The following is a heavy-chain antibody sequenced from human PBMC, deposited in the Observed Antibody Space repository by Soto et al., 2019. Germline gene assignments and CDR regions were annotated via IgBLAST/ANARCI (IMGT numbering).Heavy chain of an antibody. J-gene: IGHJ4*02. CDR3: ARAPSGSYPEFDY. Sequence: QVQLVESGGGVVQPGRSLRLSCAASGFIFSSYTMHWVRQAPGKGLEWVGVITYDGSNQYYADSVKGRFTISRDNSRNMLFLQMNSLRPDDTAVHYCARAPSGSYPEFDYCGQGTLVTVSS. CDR1: GFIFSSYT. CDR2: ITYDGSNQ. D-gene: IGHD1-26*01. V-gene: IGHV3-30-3*01.